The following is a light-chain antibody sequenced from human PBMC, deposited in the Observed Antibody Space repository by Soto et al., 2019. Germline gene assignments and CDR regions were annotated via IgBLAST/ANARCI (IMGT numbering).Light chain of an antibody. J-gene: IGKJ3*01. Sequence: DIQMTQSPPSLSASVGDRVTITCRASRDIHTFLAWYHQKPGEVPKLLVYGASTLQSGVPSRFIGSGSGTDFSLSISSLQPEDVATYYCHKYNAAPFTFGPGTKVDIK. CDR1: RDIHTF. V-gene: IGKV1-27*01. CDR2: GAS. CDR3: HKYNAAPFT.